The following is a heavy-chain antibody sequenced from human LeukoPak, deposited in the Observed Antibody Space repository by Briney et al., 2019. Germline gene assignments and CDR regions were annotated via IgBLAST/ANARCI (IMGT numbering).Heavy chain of an antibody. CDR2: IYYSGST. CDR1: GGSIGSTSYY. J-gene: IGHJ6*03. Sequence: SETLSLTCSVSGGSIGSTSYYWGWIRQPPGKGLEWIGNIYYSGSTYFNPSLKSRVTISVDTSKNQFSLKLSAVAAADTAVYYCGRSSSGSGGYYMDVWGKGTTVTVSS. D-gene: IGHD1-26*01. CDR3: GRSSSGSGGYYMDV. V-gene: IGHV4-39*01.